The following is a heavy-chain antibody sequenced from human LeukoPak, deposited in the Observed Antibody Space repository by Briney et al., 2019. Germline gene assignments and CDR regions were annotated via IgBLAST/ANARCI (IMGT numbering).Heavy chain of an antibody. Sequence: SETLSLTCTVSGGSISSYYWSWIQQPPGKGLEWIGYIYYSGSTNYNPSLKSRVTISVDTSKNQFSLKLSSVTAADTAVYYCAGYCSSTSCYPRGAFDIWGQGTMVTVSS. V-gene: IGHV4-59*01. CDR2: IYYSGST. CDR1: GGSISSYY. J-gene: IGHJ3*02. CDR3: AGYCSSTSCYPRGAFDI. D-gene: IGHD2-2*01.